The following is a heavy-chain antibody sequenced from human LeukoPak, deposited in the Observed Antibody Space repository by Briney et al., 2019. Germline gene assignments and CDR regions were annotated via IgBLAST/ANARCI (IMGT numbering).Heavy chain of an antibody. D-gene: IGHD3-10*01. Sequence: SETLSLTCTVSGGSISSYYWSWIRQPPGKGLEWIGYIYYSGSTNYNPSLKRRVTISVDTSKNQFSLKLSSVTAADTAVYYCASLDYYGSGSYGDYWGQGTLVTVSS. CDR2: IYYSGST. CDR3: ASLDYYGSGSYGDY. V-gene: IGHV4-59*01. CDR1: GGSISSYY. J-gene: IGHJ4*02.